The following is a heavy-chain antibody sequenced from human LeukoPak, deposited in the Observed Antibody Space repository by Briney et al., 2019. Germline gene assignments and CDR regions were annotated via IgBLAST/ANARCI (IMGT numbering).Heavy chain of an antibody. J-gene: IGHJ3*02. Sequence: GGSLRLSCAASGFTFRSYEMNWVRQAPGKGLEWVSYISSSGSTIFYADSVKGRFTISRDNAKNSLYLQMNNLRAEDTAVYYCAREGPVPADAFDIWGQGTMVTVSS. V-gene: IGHV3-48*03. CDR1: GFTFRSYE. D-gene: IGHD2-2*01. CDR2: ISSSGSTI. CDR3: AREGPVPADAFDI.